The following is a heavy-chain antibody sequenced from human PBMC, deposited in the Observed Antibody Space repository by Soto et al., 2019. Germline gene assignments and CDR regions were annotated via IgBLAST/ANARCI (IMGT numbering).Heavy chain of an antibody. CDR1: ADTFTSYY. CDR2: ISAYNGNT. D-gene: IGHD1-26*01. Sequence: ASVKVSCKAPADTFTSYYIHWVRQAPGQGLEWMGWISAYNGNTNYAQKLQGRVAMTTDTSTSTAYMELRSLRSDDTAVYYCARDKKVGATTRWFDPWGQGTLVTVSS. CDR3: ARDKKVGATTRWFDP. J-gene: IGHJ5*02. V-gene: IGHV1-18*04.